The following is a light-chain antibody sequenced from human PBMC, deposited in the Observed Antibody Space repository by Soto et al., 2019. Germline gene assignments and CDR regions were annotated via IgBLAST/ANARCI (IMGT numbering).Light chain of an antibody. J-gene: IGKJ4*01. CDR1: QTVDNDY. Sequence: EIVLTQSPGTLSLSPGERATLSYRASQTVDNDYVAWYQQKSGQAPRLLIHYASSRATGTPGRFSGSGSGRDFTLTITGLEPEDFAVYYCHQYGGSSLTFGGGTKVEIK. V-gene: IGKV3-20*01. CDR2: YAS. CDR3: HQYGGSSLT.